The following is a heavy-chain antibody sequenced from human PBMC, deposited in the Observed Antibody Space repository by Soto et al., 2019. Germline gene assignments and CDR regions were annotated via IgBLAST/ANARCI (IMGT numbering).Heavy chain of an antibody. Sequence: QITLKESGPTLVKPTQTLTLTCTFSGFSLSTNGVSVGWIRQPPGKALEWLALIYWDDDKRYSPSLKSRLTITKDTSKNQVVLNMTNVDPVDTATYYCAHIPSPTVTTSAEYFHDWGQGTLVTVSS. CDR2: IYWDDDK. D-gene: IGHD4-17*01. V-gene: IGHV2-5*02. J-gene: IGHJ1*01. CDR3: AHIPSPTVTTSAEYFHD. CDR1: GFSLSTNGVS.